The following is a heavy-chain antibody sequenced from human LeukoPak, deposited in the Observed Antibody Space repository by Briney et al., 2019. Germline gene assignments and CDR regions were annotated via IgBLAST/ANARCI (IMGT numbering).Heavy chain of an antibody. CDR3: VRDPSNSGNWFDL. J-gene: IGHJ5*02. D-gene: IGHD4-11*01. V-gene: IGHV3-74*01. Sequence: GGSLRLSCAASGFNLRDYWMHWVRQAPGKGLVWVSRLGTDGTYTNYADSVRGRFTISRDNAKNTLYLQMDSLRAEDTAFYYCVRDPSNSGNWFDLWGQGTLVSVSS. CDR1: GFNLRDYW. CDR2: LGTDGTYT.